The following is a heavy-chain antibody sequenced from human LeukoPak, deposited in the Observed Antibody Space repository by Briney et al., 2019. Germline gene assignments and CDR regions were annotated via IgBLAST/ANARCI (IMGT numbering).Heavy chain of an antibody. CDR1: GYIFTDYY. D-gene: IGHD3-10*01. J-gene: IGHJ3*02. V-gene: IGHV1-2*02. Sequence: ASVKVSCMASGYIFTDYYIHWVRQARGQGLEWMGWINPNSGGTNYAQKFQGRVTMTRDTSISTAYMELSRLRSDDTAVYYCARRSGRFGGTNDAFDIWGQGTMVTVSS. CDR2: INPNSGGT. CDR3: ARRSGRFGGTNDAFDI.